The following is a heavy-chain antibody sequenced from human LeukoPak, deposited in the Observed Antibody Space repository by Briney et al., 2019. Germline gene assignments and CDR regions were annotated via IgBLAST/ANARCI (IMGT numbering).Heavy chain of an antibody. J-gene: IGHJ3*02. CDR1: GYSFTSYW. CDR3: ARLGQQLVRGAFDI. V-gene: IGHV5-51*01. Sequence: GEPLKISCKGSGYSFTSYWIGWVRQMPGKGLEWMGIIYPGDSDTRYSPSFRGQVTISADKSISTAYLQWSSLKASDTALYYCARLGQQLVRGAFDIWGQGTMVTVSS. CDR2: IYPGDSDT. D-gene: IGHD6-13*01.